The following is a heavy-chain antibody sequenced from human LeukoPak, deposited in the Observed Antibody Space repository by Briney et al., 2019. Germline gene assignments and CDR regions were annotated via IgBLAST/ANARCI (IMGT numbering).Heavy chain of an antibody. J-gene: IGHJ4*02. Sequence: GESLKISCKGSGYSFTSYWIGWVRQMPGKGLEWMGIIYPGDSDTRYSPSFQGQVTISADKSISTTYLQWSSLKASDTAMYYCARRYSSCQGYFDYWGQGTLVTVSS. CDR2: IYPGDSDT. CDR3: ARRYSSCQGYFDY. CDR1: GYSFTSYW. D-gene: IGHD6-19*01. V-gene: IGHV5-51*01.